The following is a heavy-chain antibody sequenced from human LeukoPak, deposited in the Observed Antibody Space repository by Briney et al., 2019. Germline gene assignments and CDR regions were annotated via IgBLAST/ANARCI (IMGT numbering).Heavy chain of an antibody. V-gene: IGHV1-69*04. Sequence: SVKVSCKASGGTFSSYAIRWGRQAPGQGVEWRGRIIPILGIANYAQKFQGRVTITADKSTSTAYMELSSLRSEDTAVYYCARVTEVSPRSTARFDPWGQGTLVTVSS. J-gene: IGHJ5*02. CDR3: ARVTEVSPRSTARFDP. CDR2: IIPILGIA. CDR1: GGTFSSYA. D-gene: IGHD1-26*01.